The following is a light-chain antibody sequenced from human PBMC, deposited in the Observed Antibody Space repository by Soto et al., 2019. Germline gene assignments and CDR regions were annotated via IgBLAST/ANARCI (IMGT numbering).Light chain of an antibody. V-gene: IGKV1-5*03. J-gene: IGKJ1*01. CDR2: KAS. CDR3: QQYNEYSKT. CDR1: QHVGDS. Sequence: DTQMTQSPSTLSASLLHSFPIXIRASQHVGDSLAWFQQTPGKAPRLLIYKASTLQGGVPSRFNGSGSGTEFTLSISSLRPDDFGTYYCQQYNEYSKTFGQGTKVDIK.